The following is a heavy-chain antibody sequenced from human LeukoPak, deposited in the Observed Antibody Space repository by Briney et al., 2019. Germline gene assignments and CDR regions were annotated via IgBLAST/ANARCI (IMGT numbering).Heavy chain of an antibody. CDR1: GYTFTGYY. CDR2: INPNSGGT. Sequence: GASVKVSCKASGYTFTGYYMHWVRQAPGQGLEWMGRINPNSGGTNYAQKFQGRVTMTRDTSISTAYMELSRLRSDDTAVYYCARGGPGGSGSDYNIDYWGQGTLVTVSS. V-gene: IGHV1-2*06. D-gene: IGHD3-10*01. CDR3: ARGGPGGSGSDYNIDY. J-gene: IGHJ4*02.